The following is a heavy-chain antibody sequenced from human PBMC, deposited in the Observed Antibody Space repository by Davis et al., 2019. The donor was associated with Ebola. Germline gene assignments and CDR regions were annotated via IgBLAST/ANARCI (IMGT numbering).Heavy chain of an antibody. J-gene: IGHJ6*02. CDR1: GGSISSTSHY. CDR3: ARARGYSYGYRDYYYGMDV. Sequence: SETLSPTCTVSGGSISSTSHYWGWIRQPPGKGLQWIGSIYYSGSTYYNPSLKSRVTISVDTSKNQFSLKLSSVTAADTAVYYCARARGYSYGYRDYYYGMDVWGQGTTVTVSS. V-gene: IGHV4-39*01. D-gene: IGHD5-18*01. CDR2: IYYSGST.